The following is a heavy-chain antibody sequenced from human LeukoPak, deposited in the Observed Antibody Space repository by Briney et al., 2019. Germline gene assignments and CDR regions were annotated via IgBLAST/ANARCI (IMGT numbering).Heavy chain of an antibody. J-gene: IGHJ4*02. V-gene: IGHV3-21*01. CDR3: ARDLSATARVYDY. CDR1: GFILSDYN. CDR2: IAISGTYI. Sequence: GGSLRLSCAASGFILSDYNMNWLRQAPGKGLEWVSFIAISGTYITYADSVEGRFTIARDNAKNSLYLQMDTLRAVDTAVYYCARDLSATARVYDYWGQGTRVTVPS. D-gene: IGHD1-26*01.